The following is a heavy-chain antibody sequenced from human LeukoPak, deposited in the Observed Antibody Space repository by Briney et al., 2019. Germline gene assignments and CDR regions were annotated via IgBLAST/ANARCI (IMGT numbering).Heavy chain of an antibody. V-gene: IGHV4-34*01. J-gene: IGHJ5*02. Sequence: SETQSLTCTVSGGSISSYYWSWIRQPPGKGLEWIGEINHSGSTNYNPSLKSRVTISVDTSKNQFSLKLRSVTAADTAAYHCARPVPSRLGWFDPWGQGTLVTVSS. D-gene: IGHD1-1*01. CDR1: GGSISSYY. CDR3: ARPVPSRLGWFDP. CDR2: INHSGST.